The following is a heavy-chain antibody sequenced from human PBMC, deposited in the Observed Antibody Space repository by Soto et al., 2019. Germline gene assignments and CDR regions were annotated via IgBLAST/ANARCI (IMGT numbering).Heavy chain of an antibody. D-gene: IGHD2-2*01. CDR3: ARGGDCSSTSCYVGAWFDP. CDR1: GGSFSGYY. V-gene: IGHV4-34*01. J-gene: IGHJ5*02. Sequence: PSETLSLTCAVYGGSFSGYYWSWIRQPPGKGLEWIGEINHSGSTNYNPSLKSRVTISVDTSKNQFSLKLSSVTAADTAVYYCARGGDCSSTSCYVGAWFDPWGQGTLVTVSS. CDR2: INHSGST.